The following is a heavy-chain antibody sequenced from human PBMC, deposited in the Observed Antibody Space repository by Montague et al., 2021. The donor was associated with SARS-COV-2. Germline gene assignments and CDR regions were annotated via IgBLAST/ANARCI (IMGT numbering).Heavy chain of an antibody. CDR3: ARRLDYWDSSGQRRHFDY. D-gene: IGHD3-22*01. Sequence: ETLSLTCTVSGDSISSSRYDWGWIRRPPGKGLEWIGHISYHGNTNYNPSLKSRVTISIDTSRNQFSLKVSSVTATDTAIYYCARRLDYWDSSGQRRHFDYWGQGTLVTVSS. CDR2: ISYHGNT. CDR1: GDSISSSRYD. V-gene: IGHV4-39*01. J-gene: IGHJ4*02.